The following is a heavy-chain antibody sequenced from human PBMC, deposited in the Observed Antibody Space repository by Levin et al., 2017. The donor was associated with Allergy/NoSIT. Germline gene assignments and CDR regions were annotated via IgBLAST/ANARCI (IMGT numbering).Heavy chain of an antibody. V-gene: IGHV3-30*03. CDR2: VSSDQSNK. CDR3: ARRRGYGSDYFNF. CDR1: GFSFSNEG. J-gene: IGHJ4*02. D-gene: IGHD6-19*01. Sequence: PGGSLRLSCAASGFSFSNEGMHWVRQAPGKGLEWVAVVSSDQSNKFYGDSVRGRFAISRDNSKNTLYLQMDSLRPEDTARYYCARRRGYGSDYFNFWGQGTLVTVSS.